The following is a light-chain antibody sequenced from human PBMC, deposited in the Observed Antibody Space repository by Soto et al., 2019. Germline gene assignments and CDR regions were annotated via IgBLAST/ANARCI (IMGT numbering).Light chain of an antibody. J-gene: IGKJ3*01. CDR1: QSISRY. CDR3: QQSYSLFT. Sequence: DIQMTQSPSSLSASVGDRVTITCRASQSISRYLNWFQQKPGKAPKLLISAASSLQSGVPSRFSGSGSGTDFALTISSLQPEDFATYYCQQSYSLFTFGPGTKVNI. CDR2: AAS. V-gene: IGKV1-39*01.